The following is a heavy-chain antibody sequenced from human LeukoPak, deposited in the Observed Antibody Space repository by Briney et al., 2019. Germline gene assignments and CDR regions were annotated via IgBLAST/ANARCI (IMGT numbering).Heavy chain of an antibody. D-gene: IGHD4-11*01. V-gene: IGHV1-2*02. CDR1: GYTFTGYY. J-gene: IGHJ4*02. CDR2: INPNSGGT. Sequence: ASVKVSCKASGYTFTGYYMHWVRQAPGQGLEWMGWINPNSGGTNYAQKFQGRVTMTRDTSISTAYMELSRLRSDDTAVYYCARDNDYSNYDFDYWGQGTLVTVFS. CDR3: ARDNDYSNYDFDY.